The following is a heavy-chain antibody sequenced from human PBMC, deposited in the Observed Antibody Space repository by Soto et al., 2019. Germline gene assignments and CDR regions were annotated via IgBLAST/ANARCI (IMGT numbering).Heavy chain of an antibody. Sequence: SETLSLTCTVSGGSIRSGGSYWTWIRQHPGKGLEWIGYMYYTGSVYYNQSLEGRGTISMDTSKNQFSLNLSSVTAADTAVYYCARDGSVTEVSAFDSWGPGTLVTVSS. CDR1: GGSIRSGGSY. D-gene: IGHD2-21*02. V-gene: IGHV4-31*03. CDR3: ARDGSVTEVSAFDS. J-gene: IGHJ4*02. CDR2: MYYTGSV.